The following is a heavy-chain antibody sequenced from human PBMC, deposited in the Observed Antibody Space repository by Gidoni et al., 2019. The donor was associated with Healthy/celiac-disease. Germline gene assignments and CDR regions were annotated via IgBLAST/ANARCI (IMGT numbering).Heavy chain of an antibody. CDR2: ISGSGGST. V-gene: IGHV3-23*01. J-gene: IGHJ4*02. D-gene: IGHD1-26*01. CDR1: GFTVSTYA. Sequence: TASGFTVSTYAMSWVRKAPGKGLDWVSGISGSGGSTYYADSVKGRFTISRDNSKNTLYLQMNRLRIEDTAVYYCAKDLGTRNSGSYYDYWGQGTLVTVSS. CDR3: AKDLGTRNSGSYYDY.